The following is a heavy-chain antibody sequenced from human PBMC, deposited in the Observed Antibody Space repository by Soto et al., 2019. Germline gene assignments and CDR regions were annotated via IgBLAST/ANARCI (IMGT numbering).Heavy chain of an antibody. D-gene: IGHD3-22*01. V-gene: IGHV4-59*01. J-gene: IGHJ6*02. CDR3: ARDTNYYDSSGYYPLYYYYYGMDV. CDR2: IYYSGST. CDR1: GGSISSYY. Sequence: PSETLSLTCTVSGGSISSYYWSWIRQPPGKGLEWIGYIYYSGSTNYNPSLKSRVTISVDTSKNQFSLKLSSVTAADTAVYYCARDTNYYDSSGYYPLYYYYYGMDVWGQGTTVTV.